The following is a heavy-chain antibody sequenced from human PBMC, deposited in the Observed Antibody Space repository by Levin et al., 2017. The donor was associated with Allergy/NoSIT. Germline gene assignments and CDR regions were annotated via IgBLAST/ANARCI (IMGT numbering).Heavy chain of an antibody. Sequence: SSETLSLTCTVSGGSISSGDYYWSWIRQPPGKGLEWIGYIYYSGSTYYNPSLKSRVTISVDTSKNQFSLKLSSVTAADTAVYYCATSNYYDSSGSLGTFDYWGQGTLVTVSS. J-gene: IGHJ4*02. CDR3: ATSNYYDSSGSLGTFDY. CDR1: GGSISSGDYY. CDR2: IYYSGST. V-gene: IGHV4-30-4*01. D-gene: IGHD3-22*01.